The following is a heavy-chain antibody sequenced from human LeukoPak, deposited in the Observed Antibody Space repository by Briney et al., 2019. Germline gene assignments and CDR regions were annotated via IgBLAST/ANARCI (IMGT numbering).Heavy chain of an antibody. CDR2: IKQDGSEK. CDR3: ARARANYYGSGSYYYYFDY. Sequence: GGSLRLSCAASGFTFSSYWMSWVRQAPGKGLEWVANIKQDGSEKYYVDSVKGRFTISRDNAKNSLYLQMNSLRAEDTAVYYCARARANYYGSGSYYYYFDYWGQGTLVTVSS. J-gene: IGHJ4*02. V-gene: IGHV3-7*01. D-gene: IGHD3-10*01. CDR1: GFTFSSYW.